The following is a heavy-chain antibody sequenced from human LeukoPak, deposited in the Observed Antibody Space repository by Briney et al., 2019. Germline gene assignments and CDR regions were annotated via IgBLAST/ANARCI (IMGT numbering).Heavy chain of an antibody. CDR1: GFTFSSYG. CDR2: IWYDGSNK. J-gene: IGHJ4*02. V-gene: IGHV3-33*01. CDR3: ARDNVWGSYPPDYFDY. D-gene: IGHD1-26*01. Sequence: PGGSLRLSCAASGFTFSSYGMHWVRQAPGKGLEWVAVIWYDGSNKYYADSVKGRFTISRDNSKNTLYLQMNSLRAEDTAVYYCARDNVWGSYPPDYFDYWGQGTLVTVSS.